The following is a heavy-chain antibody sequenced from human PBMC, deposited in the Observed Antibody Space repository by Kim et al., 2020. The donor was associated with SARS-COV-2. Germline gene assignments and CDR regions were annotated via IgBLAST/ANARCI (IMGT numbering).Heavy chain of an antibody. CDR3: ARDRAGRSMDY. D-gene: IGHD6-6*01. CDR1: GFNFNAYV. CDR2: IWFDGSRI. J-gene: IGHJ4*02. Sequence: GGSLRLSCAASGFNFNAYVMHWVRQAPGKGLEWVAVIWFDGSRIYYVDSVKGRFTISRHSSKSTVYLQMNNLRADDTAVYYCARDRAGRSMDYWGQGTLV. V-gene: IGHV3-33*01.